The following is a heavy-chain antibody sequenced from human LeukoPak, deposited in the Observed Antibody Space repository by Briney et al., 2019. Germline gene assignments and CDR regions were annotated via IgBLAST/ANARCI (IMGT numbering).Heavy chain of an antibody. V-gene: IGHV3-9*01. J-gene: IGHJ5*02. CDR2: ISWNNSSI. CDR1: GFTFDGSA. D-gene: IGHD1-26*01. CDR3: AKDMGSIVGAPGS. Sequence: GRSLRLSCAASGFTFDGSAMHWVRQAPAHGQERVSGISWNNSSIGYADSVKGRFTISSDNAKNFLYLQMKSLRAEDTALYYCAKDMGSIVGAPGSWGQGTLVTVSS.